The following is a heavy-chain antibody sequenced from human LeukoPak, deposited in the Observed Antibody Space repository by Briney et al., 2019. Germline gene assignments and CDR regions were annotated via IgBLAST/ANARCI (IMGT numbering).Heavy chain of an antibody. J-gene: IGHJ3*02. V-gene: IGHV3-21*01. CDR1: GFTFSTYT. CDR3: AMKSIAARLSPWDGFDI. D-gene: IGHD6-6*01. Sequence: PGGSLRLSCAASGFTFSTYTMNWVRQAPGKGLEWVSSISRDSSSFIYYADSVKGRFTTSRDDAKNSLYLQMNSLRAEDTAVYYCAMKSIAARLSPWDGFDIWGQGTMVTVSS. CDR2: ISRDSSSFI.